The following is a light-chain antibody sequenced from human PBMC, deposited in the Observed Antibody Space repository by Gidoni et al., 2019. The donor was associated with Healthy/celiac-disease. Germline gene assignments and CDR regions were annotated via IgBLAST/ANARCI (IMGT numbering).Light chain of an antibody. CDR3: QQYNNWPWT. Sequence: EIVMTQSPATLSVSPGERATLSCRASQSVSSNLAWYQQKPGQAPRLLIYGASTRATGIPARFRGSGSGTEFPLTISSLQSEDFAVYYCQQYNNWPWTFGQXTKVEIK. CDR1: QSVSSN. J-gene: IGKJ1*01. V-gene: IGKV3-15*01. CDR2: GAS.